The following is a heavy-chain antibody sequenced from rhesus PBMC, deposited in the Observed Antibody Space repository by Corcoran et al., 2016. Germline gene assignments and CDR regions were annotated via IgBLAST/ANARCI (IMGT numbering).Heavy chain of an antibody. CDR3: AKDRGFQSGLDS. J-gene: IGHJ6*01. Sequence: EVQLVQSGAEVKRTGESLKISCKTSGYRFTSYWISWGRQMPGKGLEWMGAIDPSDSDTSYSPSFQCQVTISADKSISTAYLQWSSLKASDSATYFCAKDRGFQSGLDSWGQGVVVTVSS. CDR2: IDPSDSDT. CDR1: GYRFTSYW. V-gene: IGHV5-2*01.